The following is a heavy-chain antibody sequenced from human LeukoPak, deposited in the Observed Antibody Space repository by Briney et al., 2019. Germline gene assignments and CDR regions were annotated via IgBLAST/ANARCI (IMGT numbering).Heavy chain of an antibody. V-gene: IGHV4-59*01. CDR1: GGSISTYY. D-gene: IGHD4-17*01. J-gene: IGHJ4*02. Sequence: PSETLSLTCTVSGGSISTYYWSWIRQPPGKGVEWIGYIHYSESTIYNPPLKSRVAISVDTSKNQFSLKLTSVTAADTAVYYCARDVYGDPFDYWGQGTLVTVSS. CDR3: ARDVYGDPFDY. CDR2: IHYSEST.